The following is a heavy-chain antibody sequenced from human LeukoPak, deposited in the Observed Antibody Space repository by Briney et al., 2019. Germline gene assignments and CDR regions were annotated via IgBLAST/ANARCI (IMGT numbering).Heavy chain of an antibody. CDR3: ARARGLYGSGSSNIDY. V-gene: IGHV4-59*01. CDR2: IYYSGST. CDR1: GGSINTYY. D-gene: IGHD3-10*01. J-gene: IGHJ4*02. Sequence: SETLSLTCTVSGGSINTYYWTWIRQPPGKGLEWIGYIYYSGSTNYNPSLKSRVTISVDTSKNQFSLKLRSVTAADTAVYYCARARGLYGSGSSNIDYWGQGTLVTVSS.